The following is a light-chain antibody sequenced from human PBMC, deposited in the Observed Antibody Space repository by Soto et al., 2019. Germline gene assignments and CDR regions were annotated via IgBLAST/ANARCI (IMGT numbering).Light chain of an antibody. Sequence: QSVLTQPPSASGSPGQSVTISCTGTSSDVGGYNYVSWYQQHPGKAPKLMIFAVSNRPSGVPDRFSGSKSGTTASLTVSGLQAEDEADYYCSSYAGSNNIVFGTGTKVTVL. CDR3: SSYAGSNNIV. V-gene: IGLV2-8*01. CDR2: AVS. J-gene: IGLJ1*01. CDR1: SSDVGGYNY.